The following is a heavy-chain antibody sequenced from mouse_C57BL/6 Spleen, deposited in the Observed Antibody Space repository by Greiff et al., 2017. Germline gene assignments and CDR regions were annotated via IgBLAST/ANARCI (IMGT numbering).Heavy chain of an antibody. CDR2: IRSKSSNYAT. D-gene: IGHD1-1*01. J-gene: IGHJ4*01. V-gene: IGHV10-3*01. CDR1: GFTFNTYA. CDR3: VRAHYGSGVDY. Sequence: DVQLVESGGGLVQPKGSLKLSCAASGFTFNTYAMHWVRQAPGKGLEWVARIRSKSSNYATYYADSVKDRFTISRDDSQSMIYLQMNHMKTEDTAMYYCVRAHYGSGVDYWGQGTSVTVSS.